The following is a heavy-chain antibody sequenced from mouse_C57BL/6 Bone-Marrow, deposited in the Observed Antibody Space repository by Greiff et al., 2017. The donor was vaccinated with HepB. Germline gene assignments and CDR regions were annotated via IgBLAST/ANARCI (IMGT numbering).Heavy chain of an antibody. CDR3: ARDFTTVVDWYFDV. V-gene: IGHV5-6*01. CDR1: GFTFSSYG. CDR2: ISSGGSYT. Sequence: VQLKESGGDLVKPGGSLKLSCAASGFTFSSYGMSWVRQTPDKRLEWVATISSGGSYTYYPDSVKGRFTISRDNAKNTLYLQMSSLKSEDTALYFCARDFTTVVDWYFDVWGTGTTGTVSS. J-gene: IGHJ1*03. D-gene: IGHD1-1*01.